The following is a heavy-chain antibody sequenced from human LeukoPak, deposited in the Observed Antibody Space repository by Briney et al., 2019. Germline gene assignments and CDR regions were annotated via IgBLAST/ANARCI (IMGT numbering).Heavy chain of an antibody. Sequence: VSVKVSCKASGYTFTSYGISWVRQAPGQGLEWMGWISAHNGNTNYAQKFQGRVTMTTDTSTTTAYMELRSLRSDDTAVYYCVRAPDYDILTGYLPFDYWGXGTLVTVSS. J-gene: IGHJ4*01. D-gene: IGHD3-9*01. CDR3: VRAPDYDILTGYLPFDY. CDR1: GYTFTSYG. V-gene: IGHV1-18*01. CDR2: ISAHNGNT.